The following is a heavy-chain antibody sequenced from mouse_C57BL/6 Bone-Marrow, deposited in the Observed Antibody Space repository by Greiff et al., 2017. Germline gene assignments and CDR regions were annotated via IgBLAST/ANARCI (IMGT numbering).Heavy chain of an antibody. D-gene: IGHD1-1*01. Sequence: QVQLQQPGAELVKPGASVKLSCKASGYTFTSYWMQWVKQRPGQGLEWIGEIDPSDSYTNYNQKFKGKATLTVDTSSSTAYMQLSSLTSEDSAVYYCARDYGSSPYYYAMDYWGQGTSVTVSS. CDR2: IDPSDSYT. J-gene: IGHJ4*01. CDR1: GYTFTSYW. V-gene: IGHV1-50*01. CDR3: ARDYGSSPYYYAMDY.